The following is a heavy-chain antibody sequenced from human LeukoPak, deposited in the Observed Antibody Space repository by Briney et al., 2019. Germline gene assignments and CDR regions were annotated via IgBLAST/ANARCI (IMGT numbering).Heavy chain of an antibody. CDR3: AKGVRYLDWWILDY. CDR2: ISGSNNA. D-gene: IGHD3-9*01. V-gene: IGHV3-23*01. Sequence: PGGSLRLSCAASGFTFSSYVMGWVRQAPGKGLEWVSGISGSNNAYYTDSVKGRFTISRDNSKNTLYLQMNTLRAEDTAVYYCAKGVRYLDWWILDYWGQGTLVPVSS. J-gene: IGHJ4*02. CDR1: GFTFSSYV.